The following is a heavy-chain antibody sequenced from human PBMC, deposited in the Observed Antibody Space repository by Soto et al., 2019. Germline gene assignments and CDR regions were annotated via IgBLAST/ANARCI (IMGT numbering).Heavy chain of an antibody. CDR1: GLTFCNYA. CDR2: IKPDGSVR. CDR3: VREPAAGAYYYDY. D-gene: IGHD6-13*01. Sequence: GGSLRLCCAACGLTFCNYAMNWVRQAPGKGLEWVANIKPDGSVRYHVDSVTGRFTISRDNAKNSLYLQMNGLRAEDTAVYYCVREPAAGAYYYDYWGQGTLVTVSS. J-gene: IGHJ4*02. V-gene: IGHV3-7*03.